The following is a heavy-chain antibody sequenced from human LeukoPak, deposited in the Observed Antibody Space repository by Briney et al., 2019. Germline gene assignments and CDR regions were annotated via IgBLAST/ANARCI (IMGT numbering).Heavy chain of an antibody. D-gene: IGHD5-18*01. CDR3: AKEAGQGYSYGYADAFDI. Sequence: GGSLRLSCAASGFTFSSYGMHWVRQAPGKRLEWVAVISYDGSNKYYADSVKGRYTISRDNSKNTLYLQMNSLRAEDTAVYYCAKEAGQGYSYGYADAFDIWGQGTMVTVSS. CDR2: ISYDGSNK. J-gene: IGHJ3*02. CDR1: GFTFSSYG. V-gene: IGHV3-30*18.